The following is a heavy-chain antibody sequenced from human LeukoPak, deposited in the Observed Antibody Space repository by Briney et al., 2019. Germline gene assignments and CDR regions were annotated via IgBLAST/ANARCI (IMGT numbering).Heavy chain of an antibody. V-gene: IGHV3-33*06. CDR1: GFTFSSYG. D-gene: IGHD3-22*01. CDR2: IWYDGSNK. J-gene: IGHJ4*02. CDR3: AKDLKTDYYDSSGLGY. Sequence: GGSLRLSCAASGFTFSSYGVHWVRQAPGKGLEWVAVIWYDGSNKYYADSVKGRFTISRDNSKNTLYLQMNSLRAEDTAVYYCAKDLKTDYYDSSGLGYWGRGTLVTVSS.